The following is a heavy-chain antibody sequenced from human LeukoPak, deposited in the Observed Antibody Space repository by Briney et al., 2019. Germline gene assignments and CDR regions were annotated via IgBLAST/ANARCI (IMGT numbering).Heavy chain of an antibody. CDR1: GGSISSSSYY. J-gene: IGHJ4*02. CDR2: IYYSGST. V-gene: IGHV4-39*01. Sequence: SETLSLTCTVSGGSISSSSYYWGWIRQPPGKGLEWIGSIYYSGSTCYNPSLKSRVTISVDTSKNQFSLKLSSVTAADTAVYYCARQTEWLRLLSFDYWGQGTLVTVSS. D-gene: IGHD5-12*01. CDR3: ARQTEWLRLLSFDY.